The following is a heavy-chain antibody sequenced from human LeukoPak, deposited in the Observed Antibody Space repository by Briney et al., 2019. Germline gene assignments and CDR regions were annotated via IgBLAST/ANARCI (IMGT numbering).Heavy chain of an antibody. D-gene: IGHD3-10*01. CDR1: GGSFSGYY. J-gene: IGHJ6*03. CDR3: ARTRGAARSYCYYMDV. V-gene: IGHV4-34*01. CDR2: INHSGST. Sequence: SETLSLTCAVYGGSFSGYYWSWIRQPPGKGLEWIGEINHSGSTNYNPSLKSRVTISVDTSKNQFSLKLSSVTAADTAVYYCARTRGAARSYCYYMDVWGKGTTVTVSS.